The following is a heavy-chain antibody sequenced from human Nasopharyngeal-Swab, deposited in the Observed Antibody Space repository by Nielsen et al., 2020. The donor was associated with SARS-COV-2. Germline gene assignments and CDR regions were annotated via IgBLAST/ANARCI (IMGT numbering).Heavy chain of an antibody. Sequence: GESLKISCAASGLTFSGYWMSWVRQAPGKGLEWVANIKEAGSEKYYVDSVKGRFTISRDNAKNSLSLQMSSLRVEDTAVYYCATARAYNYGPSFDYWGQGTLVTVSS. J-gene: IGHJ4*02. CDR1: GLTFSGYW. D-gene: IGHD5-18*01. CDR2: IKEAGSEK. CDR3: ATARAYNYGPSFDY. V-gene: IGHV3-7*03.